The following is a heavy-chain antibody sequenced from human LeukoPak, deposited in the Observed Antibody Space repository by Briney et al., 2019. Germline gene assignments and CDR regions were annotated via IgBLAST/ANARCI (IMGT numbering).Heavy chain of an antibody. CDR2: INHSGST. J-gene: IGHJ4*02. CDR3: AREEGYYDSSGYYWIFDY. Sequence: PSETLSLTCAVSGGSFSGYYWSWIRQPPGKGLEWIGEINHSGSTNYNPSLKSRVTISVDTSKNQFSLKLSSVTAADTAVYYCAREEGYYDSSGYYWIFDYWGQGTLVTVSS. V-gene: IGHV4-34*01. CDR1: GGSFSGYY. D-gene: IGHD3-22*01.